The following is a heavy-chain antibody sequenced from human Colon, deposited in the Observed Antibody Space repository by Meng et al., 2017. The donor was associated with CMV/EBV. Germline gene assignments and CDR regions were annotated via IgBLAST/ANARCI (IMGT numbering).Heavy chain of an antibody. CDR2: IWYDESKR. CDR3: AKDLVREIVPAALVLDV. Sequence: GGSLRLSCAASGLTFSNYHMQWVRQAPGKGLGWVAFIWYDESKRTYADSVKGRFTISRDNSRNTLYLQMNSLRDEDTAVYYCAKDLVREIVPAALVLDVWGQGTTVTVSS. CDR1: GLTFSNYH. D-gene: IGHD2-2*01. V-gene: IGHV3-30*02. J-gene: IGHJ6*02.